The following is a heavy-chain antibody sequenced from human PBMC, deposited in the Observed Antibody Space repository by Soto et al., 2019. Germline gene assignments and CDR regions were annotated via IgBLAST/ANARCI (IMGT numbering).Heavy chain of an antibody. V-gene: IGHV3-11*05. Sequence: QVQLVESGGGLVKPGGSLRLSCAASGFTFSDYYMSWIRQAPGKGLEWVSYISSSSSYTNYADSVKGRFTISRDNAKNSLYLQMNSLRAEDTAVYYCARGWYYYGSVRYFDYWGQGTLVTVSS. J-gene: IGHJ4*02. CDR1: GFTFSDYY. CDR3: ARGWYYYGSVRYFDY. CDR2: ISSSSSYT. D-gene: IGHD3-10*01.